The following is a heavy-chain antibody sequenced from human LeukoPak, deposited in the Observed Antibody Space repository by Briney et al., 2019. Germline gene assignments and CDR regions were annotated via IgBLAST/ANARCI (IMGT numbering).Heavy chain of an antibody. CDR2: TYTSGST. J-gene: IGHJ4*02. CDR1: GGSISSGSYY. Sequence: SQTLSLTCTVSGGSISSGSYYWSWIRQPAGKGLEWIGRTYTSGSTNYNPSLKSRVTISVDTSKNQFSLKLSSVTAADTAVYYCARSTLSRNYYDSSGYYYDLDYWGQGTLVTVSS. V-gene: IGHV4-61*02. D-gene: IGHD3-22*01. CDR3: ARSTLSRNYYDSSGYYYDLDY.